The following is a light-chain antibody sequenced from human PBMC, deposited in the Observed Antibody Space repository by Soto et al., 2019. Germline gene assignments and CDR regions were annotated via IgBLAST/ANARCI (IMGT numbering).Light chain of an antibody. CDR3: MQALQTPYT. Sequence: DIVMTQSPLSLPVTPGEPASISCRSSQSLLHSNGYNYLDWYLQKPGQSPQLLIYLGSNRASGVLDRFSGSGSGTHFTLKISRVEAEDVGIYFCMQALQTPYTFGQGTKLEIK. CDR2: LGS. V-gene: IGKV2-28*01. CDR1: QSLLHSNGYNY. J-gene: IGKJ2*01.